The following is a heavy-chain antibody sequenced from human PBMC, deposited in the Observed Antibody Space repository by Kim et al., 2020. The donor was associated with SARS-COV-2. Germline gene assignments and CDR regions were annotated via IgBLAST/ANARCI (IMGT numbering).Heavy chain of an antibody. Sequence: GGSLRLSCAASGFAFSTHAMHWVRQAPGKGLEWVALIWYDGTITSYADSVKGRLTISRDNSKNTVHLQMNSLRAEDTAVYYCARDAYCSSTSCSGVFDIWGQGKMVTVSS. CDR1: GFAFSTHA. CDR3: ARDAYCSSTSCSGVFDI. CDR2: IWYDGTIT. J-gene: IGHJ3*02. V-gene: IGHV3-33*01. D-gene: IGHD2-2*01.